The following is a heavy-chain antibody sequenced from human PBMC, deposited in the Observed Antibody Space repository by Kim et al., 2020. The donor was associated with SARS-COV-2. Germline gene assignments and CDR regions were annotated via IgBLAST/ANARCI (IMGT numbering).Heavy chain of an antibody. V-gene: IGHV5-51*01. Sequence: GESLKISCKGSGDTFTSNWIGWVRQMPGKGLEWMGIIYPDDSNTRYSPSFQGQVTISADKSITTAYLQWSCLKASDTAMYYCASQKRGLEVAGSFDYWGQGTLVTVSS. CDR1: GDTFTSNW. D-gene: IGHD6-19*01. CDR3: ASQKRGLEVAGSFDY. CDR2: IYPDDSNT. J-gene: IGHJ4*02.